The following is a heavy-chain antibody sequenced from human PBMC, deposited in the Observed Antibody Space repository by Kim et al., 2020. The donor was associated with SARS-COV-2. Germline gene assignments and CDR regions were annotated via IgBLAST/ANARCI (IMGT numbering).Heavy chain of an antibody. J-gene: IGHJ6*02. CDR2: IYYGGST. Sequence: SETLSLTCSVSDASVSSGSFYWSWIRQPPGKGLEWIGYIYYGGSTNYNPSLKSRVTISVETSKNNFSLRLRSVTAADTAVYYCATTAARESLYCYYYAMDGWGQGTTVIVSS. D-gene: IGHD6-13*01. CDR1: DASVSSGSFY. CDR3: ATTAARESLYCYYYAMDG. V-gene: IGHV4-61*03.